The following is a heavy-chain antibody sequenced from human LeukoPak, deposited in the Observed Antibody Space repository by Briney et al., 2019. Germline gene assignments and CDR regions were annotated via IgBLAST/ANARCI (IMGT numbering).Heavy chain of an antibody. CDR3: ALSRYDYSNLDY. V-gene: IGHV1-69-2*01. CDR1: GYTFTDYN. CDR2: IDPEDGQT. Sequence: GATVKISCRTSGYTFTDYNMHWVQQAPGKGIEWMGRIDPEDGQTIYGETFRGRVTISADKSKDTFYMELTNVTSDDTAVYYCALSRYDYSNLDYWGQGTLVTVSS. D-gene: IGHD4-11*01. J-gene: IGHJ4*02.